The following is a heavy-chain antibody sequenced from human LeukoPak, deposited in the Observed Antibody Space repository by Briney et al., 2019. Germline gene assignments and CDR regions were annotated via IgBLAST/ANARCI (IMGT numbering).Heavy chain of an antibody. D-gene: IGHD3-3*01. J-gene: IGHJ4*02. CDR3: ARGPAYYDFWSGYFHY. Sequence: GGSLRLSCAASGFTFSSYWMSWVRQAPGKGLEWVANIKQDGSEKYYVDSVKGRFTISRDNAKNSLYLQMNSLRAEDTAVYYCARGPAYYDFWSGYFHYWGQGTLVTVSS. CDR2: IKQDGSEK. CDR1: GFTFSSYW. V-gene: IGHV3-7*01.